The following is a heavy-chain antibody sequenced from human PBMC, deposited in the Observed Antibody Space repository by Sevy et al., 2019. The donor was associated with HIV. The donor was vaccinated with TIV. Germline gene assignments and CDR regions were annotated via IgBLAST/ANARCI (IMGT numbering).Heavy chain of an antibody. V-gene: IGHV3-49*04. CDR1: GFTFGDYT. CDR3: TRWKGLQSIFDF. CDR2: LKNKASGGTV. Sequence: GGSLRLSCTASGFTFGDYTMNWDRQAPGKGLEWVAFLKNKASGGTVDYAASVKGRFTISRDDSKSIVYLQMNDLKTEDTAVYYCTRWKGLQSIFDFWGQGVLVTVSS. J-gene: IGHJ4*02. D-gene: IGHD2-21*01.